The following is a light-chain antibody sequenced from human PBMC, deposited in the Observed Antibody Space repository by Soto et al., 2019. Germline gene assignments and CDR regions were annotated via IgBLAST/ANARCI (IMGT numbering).Light chain of an antibody. CDR3: QSYDSSLGGWV. V-gene: IGLV1-40*01. J-gene: IGLJ3*02. Sequence: QSVVTQPPSVFGAPGQRVTISCTGSSSNIRAGYDVHWFQQIPGTAPKVLIHGNSNRPSGVPDRFSGSKSGTSASLAITGLQAEDEADYYCQSYDSSLGGWVFGGGTKLTVL. CDR1: SSNIRAGYD. CDR2: GNS.